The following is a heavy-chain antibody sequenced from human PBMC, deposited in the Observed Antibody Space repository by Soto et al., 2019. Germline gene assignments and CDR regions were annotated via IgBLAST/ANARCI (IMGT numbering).Heavy chain of an antibody. D-gene: IGHD3-16*01. Sequence: QVQLQESGPGLVKPSQTLSLTCTVSGGSISSGGYYWSWIRQHPGKGLEWIGSIYYSGSTYYNPSLKSRVTMTLSSVTAADTAVYYCARGVLHWGQGTLVTVSS. CDR1: GGSISSGGYY. J-gene: IGHJ4*02. V-gene: IGHV4-31*03. CDR3: ARGVLH. CDR2: IYYSGST.